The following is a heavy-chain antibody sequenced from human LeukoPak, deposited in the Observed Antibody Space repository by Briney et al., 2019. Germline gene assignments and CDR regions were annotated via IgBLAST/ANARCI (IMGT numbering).Heavy chain of an antibody. CDR3: ARDPGEGYCSSTSCYGGGNWFDP. V-gene: IGHV4-31*03. CDR2: IYYSGST. Sequence: PSETLSLTCTVSGGSISSGGYYWSWIRQHPGKGLEWIGYIYYSGSTYYNPSLKSRVTISVDTSKNQFSLKLSSVTAADTAVYYCARDPGEGYCSSTSCYGGGNWFDPWGQGTLVTVSS. CDR1: GGSISSGGYY. J-gene: IGHJ5*02. D-gene: IGHD2-2*01.